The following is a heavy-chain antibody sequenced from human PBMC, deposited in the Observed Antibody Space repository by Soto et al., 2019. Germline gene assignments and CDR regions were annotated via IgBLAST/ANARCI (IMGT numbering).Heavy chain of an antibody. CDR3: ARVSVREYFDYGAGYYYGMDV. Sequence: NPSETPSLTFAVPGGSISSGNWWSWVRQPTGKGLEWIGAIYHSGSTNSNPSLKSRVTISVDKSKNEFSLKLSSVTAADTAVCYCARVSVREYFDYGAGYYYGMDVWGQGTTVTVSS. V-gene: IGHV4-4*02. J-gene: IGHJ6*02. CDR2: IYHSGST. D-gene: IGHD4-17*01. CDR1: GGSISSGNW.